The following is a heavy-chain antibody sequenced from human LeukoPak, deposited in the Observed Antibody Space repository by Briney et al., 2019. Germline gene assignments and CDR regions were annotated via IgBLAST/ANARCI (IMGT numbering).Heavy chain of an antibody. CDR2: INHSGST. J-gene: IGHJ4*02. CDR1: GASISSSRSF. D-gene: IGHD3-10*01. Sequence: KSSETLSLTCTVSGASISSSRSFWGWIRQPPGKGLEWIGEINHSGSTNYNPSLKSRVTISVDTSKNQFSLKLSSVTAADTAVYYCARPRNTMVRGVQDYWGQGTLVTVSS. CDR3: ARPRNTMVRGVQDY. V-gene: IGHV4-39*07.